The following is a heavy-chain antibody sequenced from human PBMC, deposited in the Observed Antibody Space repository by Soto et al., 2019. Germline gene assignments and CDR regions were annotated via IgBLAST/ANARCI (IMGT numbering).Heavy chain of an antibody. D-gene: IGHD3-9*01. J-gene: IGHJ4*02. CDR1: GFTFSNHG. CDR2: ISGSGYNT. Sequence: EVQLLESGGDLVQPGGSLRLSCVAAGFTFSNHGMSWVRQAPGKGLEWISGISGSGYNTRYADSVEGRVTIYRDNSKSTLYLQMSSLSAEDTAVYYCTLFAFWGQGTPVTVSS. CDR3: TLFAF. V-gene: IGHV3-23*01.